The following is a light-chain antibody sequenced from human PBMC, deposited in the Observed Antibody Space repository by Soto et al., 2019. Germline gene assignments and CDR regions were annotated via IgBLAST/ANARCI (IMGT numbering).Light chain of an antibody. CDR2: GAS. V-gene: IGKV3-20*01. Sequence: EIVLTQSPDTLSLSPGERATLSCRASQSVSSSYLAWYQQKPGQAPRLLIYGASSRATGIPDRFSGSGSGTDFTLTISSLQSEDLAVYYCQQYNNWPPITFGQGTRLEIK. J-gene: IGKJ5*01. CDR1: QSVSSSY. CDR3: QQYNNWPPIT.